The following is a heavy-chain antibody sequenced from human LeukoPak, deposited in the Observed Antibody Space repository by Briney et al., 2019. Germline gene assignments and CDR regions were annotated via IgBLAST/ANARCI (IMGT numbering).Heavy chain of an antibody. CDR2: ISWNSGSI. V-gene: IGHV3-9*01. D-gene: IGHD3-9*01. CDR3: AREARYFDWLLLDYYYGMDV. J-gene: IGHJ6*02. Sequence: SGGSLRLSCAASGFTFDDYAMHWVRQAPGKGLEWVSGISWNSGSIGYADSVKGRFTISRDNAKNSLYLQMNSLRAEDTAVYYCAREARYFDWLLLDYYYGMDVWGQGTTVTVSS. CDR1: GFTFDDYA.